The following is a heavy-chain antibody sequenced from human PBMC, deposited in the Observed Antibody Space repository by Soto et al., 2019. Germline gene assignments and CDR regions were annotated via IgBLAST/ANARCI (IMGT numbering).Heavy chain of an antibody. CDR2: IYSGGST. CDR3: ARSGYNSCSLSPNDY. J-gene: IGHJ4*02. V-gene: IGHV3-66*01. Sequence: EVQLVESGGGLVQPGGSLRLSCAASGFTVSSNYMSWVRQAPGQGLEWVSVIYSGGSTYYADSVKGRFTISRDNSTNTLYLQRNSLRDEDTAVYYCARSGYNSCSLSPNDYGGQGTLVTVSS. CDR1: GFTVSSNY. D-gene: IGHD5-12*01.